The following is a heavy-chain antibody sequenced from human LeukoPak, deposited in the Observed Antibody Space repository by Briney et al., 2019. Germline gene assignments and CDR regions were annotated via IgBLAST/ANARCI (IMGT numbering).Heavy chain of an antibody. V-gene: IGHV1-2*02. J-gene: IGHJ5*02. CDR1: GYTFTGYY. CDR3: ATTPYSGSYYWFDP. D-gene: IGHD1-26*01. CDR2: INPNSGGT. Sequence: GASVKVSCKASGYTFTGYYMHWVRQAPGQGLEWMGWINPNSGGTNYAQKFQGRVTMTRDTSISTACMELSRLRSDDTAMYYCATTPYSGSYYWFDPWGQGTLVTVSS.